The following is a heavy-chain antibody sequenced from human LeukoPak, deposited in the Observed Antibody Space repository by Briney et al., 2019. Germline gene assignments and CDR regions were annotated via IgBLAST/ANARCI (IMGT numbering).Heavy chain of an antibody. Sequence: GGSLRLSCAASGFTFSIYEMNWVRQAPGKGLEWVAIISYDGSNKYYGDSVKGRFTISRDNSNNTLFLQMNSLRLEDTAVYYCARHPGDFTGIVKYYYMDVWGKGTTVTVS. CDR3: ARHPGDFTGIVKYYYMDV. D-gene: IGHD1-26*01. CDR1: GFTFSIYE. J-gene: IGHJ6*03. CDR2: ISYDGSNK. V-gene: IGHV3-30*03.